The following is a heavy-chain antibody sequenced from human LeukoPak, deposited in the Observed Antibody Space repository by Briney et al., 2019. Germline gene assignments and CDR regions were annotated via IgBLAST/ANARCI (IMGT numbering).Heavy chain of an antibody. V-gene: IGHV3-21*01. J-gene: IGHJ6*02. D-gene: IGHD2-15*01. CDR1: GFTFSSYS. CDR3: ARVICSGGSCYSGYYGMDV. Sequence: GGSLRLSCAASGFTFSSYSMNWVRQAPGKGLEWVSSISSSSSYIYYADSVKGRFTISRDNAKNSLYLQMNRLRAEDTAVYYCARVICSGGSCYSGYYGMDVWGQGTTVTVSS. CDR2: ISSSSSYI.